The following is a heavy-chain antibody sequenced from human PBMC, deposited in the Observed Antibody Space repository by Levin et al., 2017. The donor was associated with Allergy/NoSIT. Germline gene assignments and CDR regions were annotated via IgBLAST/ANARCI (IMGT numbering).Heavy chain of an antibody. CDR1: GGSFSAHY. CDR2: INHSGST. CDR3: ARGSEYEEPTISNYYYYYGMDV. Sequence: GSLRLSCTVSGGSFSAHYWNWIRQSPGKGLEWIGEINHSGSTNYNPSLKSRVTISADTSSNQISLRLTSVTAADTAVYYCARGSEYEEPTISNYYYYYGMDVWGQGTTVTVSS. D-gene: IGHD1-14*01. V-gene: IGHV4-34*01. J-gene: IGHJ6*02.